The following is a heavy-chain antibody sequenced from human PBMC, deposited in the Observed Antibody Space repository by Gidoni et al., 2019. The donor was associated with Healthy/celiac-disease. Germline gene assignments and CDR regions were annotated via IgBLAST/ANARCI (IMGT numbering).Heavy chain of an antibody. Sequence: EVQLVESGGGLVQPGGSLSLSCEASGFTFVTYSMNWVGQAPGKGLEWVSYISSSSSTIYYADSVKGRFTISRDNAKNSLYLQMNSLRDEDTAVYYCAREGGYCSGGSCIGDYWGQGTLVTVSS. J-gene: IGHJ4*02. CDR1: GFTFVTYS. CDR3: AREGGYCSGGSCIGDY. CDR2: ISSSSSTI. V-gene: IGHV3-48*02. D-gene: IGHD2-15*01.